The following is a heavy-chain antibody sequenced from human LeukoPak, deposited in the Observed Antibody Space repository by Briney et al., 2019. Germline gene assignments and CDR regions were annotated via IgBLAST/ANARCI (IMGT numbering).Heavy chain of an antibody. D-gene: IGHD3-22*01. CDR2: ISSSSSYI. J-gene: IGHJ3*01. CDR3: ALDYYDSSGYYRN. V-gene: IGHV3-21*01. CDR1: GFTFSSYS. Sequence: GGSLRLSCAASGFTFSSYSMNMVRQAAGPGLEWVSSISSSSSYIYYADSVKGRFTISRDNAKNSLYLQMNSLRAEDTAVYYCALDYYDSSGYYRNWGQGTMVTVSS.